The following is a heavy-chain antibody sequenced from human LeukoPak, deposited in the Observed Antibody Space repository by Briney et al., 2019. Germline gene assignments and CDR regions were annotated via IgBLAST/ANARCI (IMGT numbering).Heavy chain of an antibody. D-gene: IGHD2-2*01. Sequence: ASVKVSCKASGYTFTSYDINWVRQATGQRLEWMGWINAGNGNTKYSQKFQGRVTITRDTSASTAYMELSSLRSEDAAVYYCASPLSSYLDCSSTSCYGGDYYGMDVWGQGTTVTVSS. CDR3: ASPLSSYLDCSSTSCYGGDYYGMDV. V-gene: IGHV1-3*01. CDR1: GYTFTSYD. CDR2: INAGNGNT. J-gene: IGHJ6*02.